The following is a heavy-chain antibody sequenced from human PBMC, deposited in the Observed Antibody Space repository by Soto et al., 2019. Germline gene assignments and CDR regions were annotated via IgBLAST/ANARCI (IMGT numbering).Heavy chain of an antibody. V-gene: IGHV3-15*01. J-gene: IGHJ4*02. CDR2: ITSKSVGGTT. Sequence: GGSLRLSCAASGFTFSDVWMSWVRQAPGKGLEWVGRITSKSVGGTTEYAESVKGSITISRDDSKNMLFLQLSSLKTEDTAAYFCTTGVYYYGGNVFDYWGQGTLVTVSS. CDR3: TTGVYYYGGNVFDY. CDR1: GFTFSDVW. D-gene: IGHD4-17*01.